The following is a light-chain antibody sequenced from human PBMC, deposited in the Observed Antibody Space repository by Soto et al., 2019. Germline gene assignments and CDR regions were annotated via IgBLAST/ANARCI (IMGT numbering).Light chain of an antibody. CDR3: SSYTTISPHVV. J-gene: IGLJ2*01. CDR1: SSDVGGYNY. CDR2: DVS. V-gene: IGLV2-14*01. Sequence: QSALTQPASVSGSPGQSITISCTGTSSDVGGYNYVSWYQQHPGKAPKPMIYDVSNRPSGVSNRFSGSKSGNTASLTISGLQAEDETDYYCSSYTTISPHVVFGGGTKLTVL.